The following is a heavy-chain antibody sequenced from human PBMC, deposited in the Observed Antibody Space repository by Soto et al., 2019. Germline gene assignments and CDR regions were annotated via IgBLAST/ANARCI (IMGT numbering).Heavy chain of an antibody. D-gene: IGHD1-7*01. Sequence: PSETLSLTCTVSGGPISSGDHFWSWIRQPPGKGLESIVYISYSGTTNYNPSLQSRITISVDTSKNQFSLKLSSVTAADTAVYYCARQGANYDYWGQGTLVTVS. J-gene: IGHJ4*02. CDR1: GGPISSGDHF. CDR3: ARQGANYDY. V-gene: IGHV4-61*08. CDR2: ISYSGTT.